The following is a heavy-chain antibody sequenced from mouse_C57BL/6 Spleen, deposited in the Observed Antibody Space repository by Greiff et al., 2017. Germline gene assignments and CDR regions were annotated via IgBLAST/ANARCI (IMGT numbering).Heavy chain of an antibody. Sequence: EVHLVESGGGLVKPGGSLKLSCAASGFTFSSYAMSWVRQTPEKRLEWVATISDGGSYTYYPDNVKGRCTISRDNAKNNLYLQMSHLKSEDTAMYYCARDGYCSSYWDLDDWGKGTTVTVSS. V-gene: IGHV5-4*01. CDR3: ARDGYCSSYWDLDD. D-gene: IGHD1-1*01. CDR2: ISDGGSYT. J-gene: IGHJ1*03. CDR1: GFTFSSYA.